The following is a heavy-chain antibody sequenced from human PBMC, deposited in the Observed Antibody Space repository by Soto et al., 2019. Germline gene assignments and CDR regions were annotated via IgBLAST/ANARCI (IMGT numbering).Heavy chain of an antibody. CDR2: INHSGST. J-gene: IGHJ5*02. CDR3: ARAQYYDFWSGYYRLPNWFDT. Sequence: SETLSLTCAVYGGSFSGYYWSWIRQPPGEGLEWIGEINHSGSTNYNPSLKSRVTISVDTSKNQFSLKLSSVTAADTAVYYCARAQYYDFWSGYYRLPNWFDTWGQGTLVTVSS. D-gene: IGHD3-3*01. CDR1: GGSFSGYY. V-gene: IGHV4-34*01.